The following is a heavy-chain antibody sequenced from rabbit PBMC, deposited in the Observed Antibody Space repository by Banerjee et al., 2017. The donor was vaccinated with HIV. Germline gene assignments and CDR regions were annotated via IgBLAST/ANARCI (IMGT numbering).Heavy chain of an antibody. V-gene: IGHV1S45*01. CDR1: GFDFSGYG. CDR3: ARDLAGAIGWNFGL. J-gene: IGHJ4*01. D-gene: IGHD4-1*01. CDR2: INTSSGNT. Sequence: QEQLVEYGGDLVQPEGSLTLSCKVSGFDFSGYGISWVRQAPGKGLEWIGCINTSSGNTVYASWAKGRFTISKTSSTTVTLQMTSLTAADTATYFCARDLAGAIGWNFGLWGQGTLVTVS.